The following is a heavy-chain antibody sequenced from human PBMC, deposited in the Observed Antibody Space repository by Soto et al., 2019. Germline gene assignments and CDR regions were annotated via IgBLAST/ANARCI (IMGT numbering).Heavy chain of an antibody. J-gene: IGHJ6*02. CDR1: GFTFSSYA. D-gene: IGHD3-16*02. CDR3: ARDSGDYVWGSYRYYYGMDV. Sequence: QVQLVESGGGVVQPGRSLRLSCAASGFTFSSYAMHWVRQAPGKGLEWVAVISYDGSNKYYADSVKGRFTISRDNSKNTLYLQMSSLRAEDTAVYYCARDSGDYVWGSYRYYYGMDVWGQGTTVTVSS. V-gene: IGHV3-30-3*01. CDR2: ISYDGSNK.